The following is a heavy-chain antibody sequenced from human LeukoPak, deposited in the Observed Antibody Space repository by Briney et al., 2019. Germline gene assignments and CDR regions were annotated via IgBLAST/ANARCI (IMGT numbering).Heavy chain of an antibody. CDR1: GGSISSGSYY. Sequence: PSETLSLTCTVSGGSISSGSYYWSWIRQPAGKGLEWIGRIYTSGSTNYNPSLKSRVTISVDTSKNQFSLKLSSVTAADTAVYYCARDVFRVWFDPWGQGTLVTVSS. CDR2: IYTSGST. V-gene: IGHV4-61*02. D-gene: IGHD3-10*01. CDR3: ARDVFRVWFDP. J-gene: IGHJ5*02.